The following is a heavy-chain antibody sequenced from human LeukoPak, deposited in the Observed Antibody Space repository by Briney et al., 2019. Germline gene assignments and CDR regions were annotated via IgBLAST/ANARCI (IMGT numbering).Heavy chain of an antibody. V-gene: IGHV3-21*01. CDR1: GFTFSSYS. CDR3: AVPYGDPDAFDI. Sequence: GGSLRLSCAASGFTFSSYSMTWVRQAPGKGLEWVSSISSSSSYIYYADSVKGRFTISRDNAKNSLHLQMNSLRAEDTAVYYCAVPYGDPDAFDIWGQGTMVTVSS. CDR2: ISSSSSYI. J-gene: IGHJ3*02. D-gene: IGHD4-17*01.